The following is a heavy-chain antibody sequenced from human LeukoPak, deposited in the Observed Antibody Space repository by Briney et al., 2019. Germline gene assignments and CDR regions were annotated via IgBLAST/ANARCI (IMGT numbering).Heavy chain of an antibody. CDR2: IRSSSNTI. D-gene: IGHD7-27*01. Sequence: QPGGSLRLSCAASGFTFSSYSMNWVRQAPGKGLEWISYIRSSSNTISYADSVKGRFTISRDNAKNSLYLQMNSLRAEDTAVYYCARGATGDRLGYLGQGSLVTVSS. J-gene: IGHJ4*02. V-gene: IGHV3-48*01. CDR1: GFTFSSYS. CDR3: ARGATGDRLGY.